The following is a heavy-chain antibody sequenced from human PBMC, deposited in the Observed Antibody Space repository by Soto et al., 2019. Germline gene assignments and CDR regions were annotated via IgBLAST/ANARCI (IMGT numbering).Heavy chain of an antibody. J-gene: IGHJ4*02. V-gene: IGHV3-23*01. D-gene: IGHD3-10*01. CDR2: ISGSGATT. CDR1: GFTFSSYA. CDR3: AKDKNSRSFGSGNYWGDY. Sequence: GGSLRLSCAASGFTFSSYAMSWVRQAPGKGLEWVSAISGSGATTYYADSVKGRFTISRDKSKDTLYLQMNSLRAEDTAMYYCAKDKNSRSFGSGNYWGDYWGLGTLVTVSS.